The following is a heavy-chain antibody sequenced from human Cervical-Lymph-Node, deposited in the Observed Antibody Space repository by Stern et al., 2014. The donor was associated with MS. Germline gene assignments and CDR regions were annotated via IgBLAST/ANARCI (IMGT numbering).Heavy chain of an antibody. Sequence: QLVESGGGVVQPGGSLRLSCAASGFPFNAYGMHWVRQAPGKGLEWVSDIWFDGTTKYYAYSVKGRFTISRDKSKTTLYLQLNSLRAEDTAVFYCARGLYYFDYWGRGTLVTVSS. CDR1: GFPFNAYG. V-gene: IGHV3-33*01. CDR3: ARGLYYFDY. J-gene: IGHJ4*02. CDR2: IWFDGTTK.